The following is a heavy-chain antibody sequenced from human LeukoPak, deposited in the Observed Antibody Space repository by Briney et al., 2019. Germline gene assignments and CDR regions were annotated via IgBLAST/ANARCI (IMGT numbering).Heavy chain of an antibody. CDR2: IWNDGSDK. CDR3: AKDAQRGFDYSNSLES. D-gene: IGHD4-11*01. Sequence: PGRSLRLSCATSGFTFSHCGMHWVRQAPGKGLEWVAVIWNDGSDKYYGDSVKGRFTISRDNSKNTVYLQMNSLRVEDTAVYYCAKDAQRGFDYSNSLESWGQGALVTVSS. CDR1: GFTFSHCG. J-gene: IGHJ4*02. V-gene: IGHV3-33*06.